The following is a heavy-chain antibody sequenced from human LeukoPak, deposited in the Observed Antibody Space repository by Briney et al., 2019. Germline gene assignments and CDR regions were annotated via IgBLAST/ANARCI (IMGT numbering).Heavy chain of an antibody. CDR3: ARPALLWSGYSVTSNYFDY. V-gene: IGHV1-18*01. CDR2: ISAYNGNT. J-gene: IGHJ4*02. CDR1: GYTFTSYG. D-gene: IGHD3-3*01. Sequence: ASVKVSCKASGYTFTSYGISWVRQAPGQGLEWMGWISAYNGNTNYAQKLQGRVTMTTDTSTSTAYMELRSLRSDDTAVYYCARPALLWSGYSVTSNYFDYWGQGTLVTVSS.